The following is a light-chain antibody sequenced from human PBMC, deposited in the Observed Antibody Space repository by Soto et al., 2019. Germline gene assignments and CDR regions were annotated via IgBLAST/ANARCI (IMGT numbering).Light chain of an antibody. CDR3: QQYYSYPRT. Sequence: AIRMTQSPSSLSASTGDRVTITCRARQGISSYLAWYQQKPGKAPKLLIYATSTLQSGVPSRFGGSGSGTAVTRTISCLQSEDFATYYWQQYYSYPRTCGQGTKVEIK. CDR2: ATS. J-gene: IGKJ1*01. CDR1: QGISSY. V-gene: IGKV1-8*01.